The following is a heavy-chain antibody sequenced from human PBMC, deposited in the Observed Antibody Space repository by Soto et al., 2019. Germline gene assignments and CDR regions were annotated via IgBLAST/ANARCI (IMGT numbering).Heavy chain of an antibody. CDR1: GASISSSY. CDR2: VYYSGST. V-gene: IGHV4-59*01. Sequence: PSETLSFTCTVSGASISSSYWSWIRQSPGKGLEWIGYVYYSGSTNYNPSLKSRVTISVDTSKNQFSLKLSSVTAADTAVYYCARGYYDSRGQSNTFDIWGQGTMVTVSS. J-gene: IGHJ3*02. D-gene: IGHD3-22*01. CDR3: ARGYYDSRGQSNTFDI.